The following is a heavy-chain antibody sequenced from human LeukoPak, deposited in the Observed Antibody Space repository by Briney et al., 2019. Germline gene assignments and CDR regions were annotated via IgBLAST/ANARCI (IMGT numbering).Heavy chain of an antibody. D-gene: IGHD3-16*02. V-gene: IGHV3-15*01. Sequence: GGSLRLSCAASGFTFSNAWMSWVRQAPGKGLEWVGRIKSKTDGGTTDYAAPVKGRFTISRDDSKNTLYLQMNSLKTEDTAVYYCTTGGYYDYVWGSYRYLDYWGQGTLVTVSS. CDR3: TTGGYYDYVWGSYRYLDY. J-gene: IGHJ4*02. CDR2: IKSKTDGGTT. CDR1: GFTFSNAW.